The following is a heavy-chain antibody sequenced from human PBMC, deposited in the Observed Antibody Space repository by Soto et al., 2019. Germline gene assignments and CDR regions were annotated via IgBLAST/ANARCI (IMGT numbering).Heavy chain of an antibody. CDR1: SGSISSSNW. D-gene: IGHD3-16*01. Sequence: QVQLQESGPGLVKPSGTLSLTCAVSSGSISSSNWWSWVRQPPGKGLEWIGEIYHSGSTNYNPPLKSLVTISVDKSQNQFSLKLSPVTAADTAVYYCASGTVGGDYFDYWGQGPLVTVSS. V-gene: IGHV4-4*02. J-gene: IGHJ4*02. CDR2: IYHSGST. CDR3: ASGTVGGDYFDY.